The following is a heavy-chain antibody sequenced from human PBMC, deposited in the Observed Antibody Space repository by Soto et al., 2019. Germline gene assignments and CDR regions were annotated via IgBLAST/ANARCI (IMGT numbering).Heavy chain of an antibody. D-gene: IGHD6-13*01. J-gene: IGHJ4*02. CDR3: ASGASRWYPYGFDS. V-gene: IGHV1-69*01. CDR2: IIPYYNTL. Sequence: QAQVVQSGAEVRKPGSSVKLSCKASEGTFNSYAIAWVRQAPGQGLEWMGGIIPYYNTLNYAQKFEARVTIPADDSTNTVYMQLSSLRSDDTAVYFCASGASRWYPYGFDSWAQGTLVTVSS. CDR1: EGTFNSYA.